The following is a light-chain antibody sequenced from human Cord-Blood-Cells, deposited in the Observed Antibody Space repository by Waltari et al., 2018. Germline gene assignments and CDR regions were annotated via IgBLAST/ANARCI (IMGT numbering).Light chain of an antibody. Sequence: EIVLTQSPATLSLSPGERATLSCRASQSVSSYLAWYQQKPGQAPRLLIYDASNRATGIPARFSGSGSGTDCTLTSSSLEPEDFAVYYCQQRSNWPRTFGQGTRLEIK. CDR1: QSVSSY. CDR2: DAS. CDR3: QQRSNWPRT. V-gene: IGKV3-11*01. J-gene: IGKJ5*01.